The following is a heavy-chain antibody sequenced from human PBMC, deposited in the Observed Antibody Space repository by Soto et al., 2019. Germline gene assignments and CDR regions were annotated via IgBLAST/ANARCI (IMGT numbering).Heavy chain of an antibody. CDR1: GGSISSGDYY. CDR2: IFYTGSP. J-gene: IGHJ3*02. Sequence: QVQLQESGPGLVKPSQTLSLTCTVSGGSISSGDYYWPLIRQPPGKGLEWIGFIFYTGSPYYNPSPNSLVAISVYTSKNQSSLNLTSVIDSDTAVYFCAGEPKGGPAAGAMEIWGQGTMVTVSS. D-gene: IGHD6-25*01. CDR3: AGEPKGGPAAGAMEI. V-gene: IGHV4-30-4*01.